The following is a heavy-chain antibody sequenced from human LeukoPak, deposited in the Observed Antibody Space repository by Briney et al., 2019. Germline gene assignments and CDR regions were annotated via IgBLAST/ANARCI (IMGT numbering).Heavy chain of an antibody. D-gene: IGHD7-27*01. V-gene: IGHV3-48*02. CDR1: GFIFSSFA. CDR3: SGDHNWGFDN. Sequence: PGGSLTLSCPPSGFIFSSFAMNWVRQAPGQGREWVSYISPTYDIYYSDSLRAGSTISQTNPKNSLNLQMNSLRDEDTAVYYLSGDHNWGFDNWGQGTLVAVSS. CDR2: ISPTYDI. J-gene: IGHJ4*02.